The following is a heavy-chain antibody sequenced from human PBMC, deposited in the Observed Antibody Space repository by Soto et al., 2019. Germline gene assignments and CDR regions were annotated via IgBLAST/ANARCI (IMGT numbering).Heavy chain of an antibody. J-gene: IGHJ4*02. CDR1: GFTFSSYA. CDR2: MSYDGSNK. V-gene: IGHV3-30-3*01. Sequence: QVQLVESGGGVVQPGRSLRLSCAASGFTFSSYAMHWVRQAPGKGLEWVAVMSYDGSNKYYADSVKGRFTISRDNSKNTLYLTMNSQRAEDTAVYYCARDKAPYSSGWHNRHFDYGGQGTLVTVSS. CDR3: ARDKAPYSSGWHNRHFDY. D-gene: IGHD6-19*01.